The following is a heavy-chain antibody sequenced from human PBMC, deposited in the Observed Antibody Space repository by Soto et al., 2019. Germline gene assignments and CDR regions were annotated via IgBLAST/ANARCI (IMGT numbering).Heavy chain of an antibody. CDR3: ARVWGGAFDF. D-gene: IGHD1-26*01. J-gene: IGHJ3*01. Sequence: SETLSLTCTVSGGSISSYNWSWIRQPPGKGLEWIGYIYYSGSTNYNPSLKSRVTISVDTSKNQFSLKLSSVTAADTAVYYCARVWGGAFDFWGQGTMVPSPQ. V-gene: IGHV4-59*01. CDR2: IYYSGST. CDR1: GGSISSYN.